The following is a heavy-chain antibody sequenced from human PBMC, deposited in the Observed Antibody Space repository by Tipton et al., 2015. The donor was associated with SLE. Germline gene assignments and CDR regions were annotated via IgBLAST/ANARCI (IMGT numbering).Heavy chain of an antibody. CDR3: ATGAGKQLVLALNY. J-gene: IGHJ4*02. Sequence: SLRLSCAASGFTFSSYEMNWVRQAPGKGLEWVSYISSSGSTIYYADSVKGRFTISRDNAKNSLYLQMNSLRAEDTAVYYCATGAGKQLVLALNYWGQGTLVTVSS. D-gene: IGHD6-13*01. V-gene: IGHV3-48*03. CDR1: GFTFSSYE. CDR2: ISSSGSTI.